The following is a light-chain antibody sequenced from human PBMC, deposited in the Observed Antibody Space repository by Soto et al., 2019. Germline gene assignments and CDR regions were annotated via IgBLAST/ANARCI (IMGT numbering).Light chain of an antibody. J-gene: IGKJ1*01. V-gene: IGKV1-27*01. Sequence: DIQMTQSPSSQSATVGDRVTVTCRASQGISNYLAWYQQKPGKVPKLLIYASSTLQSGVPSRFSGSGSGTDFTLTISSLQPEDVATYYCQKYNSAPWTFGQGTKVEIK. CDR1: QGISNY. CDR3: QKYNSAPWT. CDR2: ASS.